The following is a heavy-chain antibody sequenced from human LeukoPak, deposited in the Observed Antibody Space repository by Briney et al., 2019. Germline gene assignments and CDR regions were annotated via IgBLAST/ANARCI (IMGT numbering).Heavy chain of an antibody. Sequence: KASEILSLTCTVSGGSISSYYWSWIRQPPGKGLEWIGYIYYSGSTNYNPSLKSRVTISVDSSKNQFSLKLSSVTAADTAVYYCARRGPDAFDIWGQGTMVTVSS. CDR2: IYYSGST. CDR1: GGSISSYY. V-gene: IGHV4-59*01. D-gene: IGHD5-12*01. CDR3: ARRGPDAFDI. J-gene: IGHJ3*02.